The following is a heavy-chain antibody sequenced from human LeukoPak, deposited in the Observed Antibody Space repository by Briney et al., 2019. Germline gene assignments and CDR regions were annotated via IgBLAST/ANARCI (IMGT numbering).Heavy chain of an antibody. D-gene: IGHD1-26*01. CDR3: AKRPWEGYFDY. CDR1: GFTFSSYA. V-gene: IGHV3-23*01. Sequence: GGSPRLSCAASGFTFSSYAKSWVRQAPGKGLEWVSAISGSGGSTYYADSVKGRFTISRDNSKNTLYLQMNSLRAEDTAVYYCAKRPWEGYFDYWGQGTLVTVSS. CDR2: ISGSGGST. J-gene: IGHJ4*02.